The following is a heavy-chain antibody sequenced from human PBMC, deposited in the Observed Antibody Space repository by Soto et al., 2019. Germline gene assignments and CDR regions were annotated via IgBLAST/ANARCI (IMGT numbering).Heavy chain of an antibody. V-gene: IGHV3-53*01. Sequence: VGSLRLSCAASGFTVSSNYMSWVRQAPGKGLEWVSVIYSGGSTYYADSVKGRFTISRDNSKNTLYLQMNSLRAEDTAVYYCARDHFHPYYYGMDVWGQRTTVTVSS. CDR1: GFTVSSNY. J-gene: IGHJ6*02. D-gene: IGHD3-3*02. CDR3: ARDHFHPYYYGMDV. CDR2: IYSGGST.